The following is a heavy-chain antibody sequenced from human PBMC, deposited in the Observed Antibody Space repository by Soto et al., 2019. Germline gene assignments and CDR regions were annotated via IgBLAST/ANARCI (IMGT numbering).Heavy chain of an antibody. Sequence: QVQLQESGPGLVKPSETLSLTCTVSGGSISSYYWSWIRQPPGKGLEWIGYIYYSGSTNYNPSLKSRVPISVDTSKNQFSLKLSSVTAADTAVYYCARDGRYYDSSGYYYPHYYYYYGMDVWGQGTTVTVSS. V-gene: IGHV4-59*01. J-gene: IGHJ6*02. D-gene: IGHD3-22*01. CDR3: ARDGRYYDSSGYYYPHYYYYYGMDV. CDR2: IYYSGST. CDR1: GGSISSYY.